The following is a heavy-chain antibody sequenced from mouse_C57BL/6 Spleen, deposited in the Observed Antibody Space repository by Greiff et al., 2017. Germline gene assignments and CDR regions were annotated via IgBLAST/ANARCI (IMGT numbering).Heavy chain of an antibody. D-gene: IGHD1-1*01. J-gene: IGHJ1*03. CDR1: GYTFTSYW. CDR2: IDPSDSYT. CDR3: ARHYGSSRYFDV. Sequence: QVQLQQPGAELVMPGASVKLSCKASGYTFTSYWMHWVKQRPGQGLEWIGEIDPSDSYTNYNQKFKGKSTLTVDKSSSTAYMQLSSLTSEDSAVYYCARHYGSSRYFDVWGTGTTVTVSS. V-gene: IGHV1-69*01.